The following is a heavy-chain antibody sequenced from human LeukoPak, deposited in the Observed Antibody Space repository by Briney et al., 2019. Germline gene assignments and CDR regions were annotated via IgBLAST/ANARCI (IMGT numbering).Heavy chain of an antibody. CDR1: GFPFPTYA. Sequence: GGSLRLSCVASGFPFPTYAMMWVRQAPGKGLEWVASIKEDGSEKYYVDSVKGRFTIFRDNAKTSLHLQMSSMRAEDTAVYYCARKFYYASNGHHFDYWGQGTLVTVSS. V-gene: IGHV3-7*01. D-gene: IGHD3-22*01. CDR3: ARKFYYASNGHHFDY. J-gene: IGHJ4*02. CDR2: IKEDGSEK.